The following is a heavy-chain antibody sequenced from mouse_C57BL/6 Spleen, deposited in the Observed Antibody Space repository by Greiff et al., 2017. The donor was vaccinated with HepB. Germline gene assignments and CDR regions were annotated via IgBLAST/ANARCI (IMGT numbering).Heavy chain of an antibody. Sequence: EVNVVESGGGLVKPGGSLKLSCAASGFTFSSYAMSWVRQTPEKRLEWVATISDGGSYTYYPDNVKGRFTISRDNAKNNLYLQMSHLKSEDTAMYYCAREGTGTGSFYYWGQGTTLTVSS. CDR3: AREGTGTGSFYY. V-gene: IGHV5-4*01. D-gene: IGHD4-1*01. CDR2: ISDGGSYT. J-gene: IGHJ2*01. CDR1: GFTFSSYA.